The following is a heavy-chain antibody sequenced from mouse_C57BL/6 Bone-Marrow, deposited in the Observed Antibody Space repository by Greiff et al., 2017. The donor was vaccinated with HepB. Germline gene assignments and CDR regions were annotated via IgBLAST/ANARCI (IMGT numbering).Heavy chain of an antibody. CDR1: GYTFTSYW. Sequence: VQLQQSGAELVMPGASVKLSCKASGYTFTSYWMHWVKQRPGQGLEWIGEIDPSDSYTNYNQKFKGKSTLTVDKSSSTAYMQLSSLTSEDSAVYYCARKGYSNLYAMDYWGQGTSVTVSS. CDR3: ARKGYSNLYAMDY. V-gene: IGHV1-69*01. CDR2: IDPSDSYT. J-gene: IGHJ4*01. D-gene: IGHD2-5*01.